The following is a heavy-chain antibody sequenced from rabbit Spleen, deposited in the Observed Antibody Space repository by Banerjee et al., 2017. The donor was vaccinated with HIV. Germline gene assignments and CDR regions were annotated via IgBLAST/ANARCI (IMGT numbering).Heavy chain of an antibody. D-gene: IGHD3-1*01. CDR1: GVSFSSSSY. J-gene: IGHJ4*01. CDR2: IDTGSSGFT. V-gene: IGHV1S40*01. Sequence: QSLEESGGDLVKPGASLTLTCTASGVSFSSSSYMCWVRQAPGKGLEWIACIDTGSSGFTYFATWAKGRFTCSKASSTTVTLQVTRLTAADTATYFCVRDTWKFSLWGQGTLVTVS. CDR3: VRDTWKFSL.